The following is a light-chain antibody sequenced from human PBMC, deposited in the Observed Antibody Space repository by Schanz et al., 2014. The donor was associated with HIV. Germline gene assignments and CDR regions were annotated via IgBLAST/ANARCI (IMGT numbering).Light chain of an antibody. CDR2: DVS. CDR3: SSYAGSNNV. J-gene: IGLJ1*01. CDR1: SSDLGGYNY. V-gene: IGLV2-14*03. Sequence: QSVLTQPASVSGSPGQSITISCTGTSSDLGGYNYVSWYQQHPGKAPTLMIYDVSNRPSGVSNRFSGSKSGNTASLTISGLQAEDEADYYCSSYAGSNNVFGTGTKLTVL.